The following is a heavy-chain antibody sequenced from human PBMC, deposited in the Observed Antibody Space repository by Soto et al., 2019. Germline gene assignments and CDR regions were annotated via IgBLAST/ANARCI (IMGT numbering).Heavy chain of an antibody. J-gene: IGHJ4*02. CDR3: ARDPPPPDY. V-gene: IGHV3-48*04. CDR2: ITPTSRAI. CDR1: GFPFSFYS. Sequence: GGSLRLSCEASGFPFSFYSMNWVRQAPGKGLEWIAYITPTSRAINYADSVRGRFTISRDNAKNSLYLQMNSLRAEDTAVYYCARDPPPPDYWGQGTQVTVSS.